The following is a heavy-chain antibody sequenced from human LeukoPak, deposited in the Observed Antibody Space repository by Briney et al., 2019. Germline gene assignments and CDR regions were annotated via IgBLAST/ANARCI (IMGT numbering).Heavy chain of an antibody. J-gene: IGHJ4*02. D-gene: IGHD3-9*01. CDR2: IYYGGST. CDR1: GGSISSYY. V-gene: IGHV4-59*01. Sequence: SETLSLTCTVSGGSISSYYWSWSRQPPGRGLEWIGYIYYGGSTNYNPSLKSRVTISVDTSKNQFSLKLSSVTAADTAVYYCAATRAYYDILTGYYTDYFDYWGQGTLVTVSS. CDR3: AATRAYYDILTGYYTDYFDY.